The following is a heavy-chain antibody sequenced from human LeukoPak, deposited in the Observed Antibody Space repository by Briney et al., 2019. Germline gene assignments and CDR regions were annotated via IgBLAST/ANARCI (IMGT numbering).Heavy chain of an antibody. Sequence: ASVKVSCKASGYTFTSYGISWVRQAPGQGLEWMGWISAYNGNTNYAQKLQGRVTMTTDTSTSTAYMELRSLRSDDTAVYYCARVYYGPGSYYNHFDYWGQGTLVTVSS. CDR1: GYTFTSYG. CDR2: ISAYNGNT. D-gene: IGHD3-10*01. CDR3: ARVYYGPGSYYNHFDY. V-gene: IGHV1-18*04. J-gene: IGHJ4*02.